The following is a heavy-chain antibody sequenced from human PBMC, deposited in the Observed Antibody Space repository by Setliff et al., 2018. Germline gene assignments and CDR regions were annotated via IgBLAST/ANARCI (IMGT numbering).Heavy chain of an antibody. V-gene: IGHV4-4*02. D-gene: IGHD3-10*01. CDR1: GGSISSSNW. CDR3: ARPYGSGSYYNLDDAFDI. J-gene: IGHJ3*02. CDR2: IYHSGST. Sequence: SETLSLTCAVSGGSISSSNWWSWVRQPPGKGLEWIGEIYHSGSTNYNPSLKSRVTISVDKSKNQFSLKLSSVTAADTAVYYCARPYGSGSYYNLDDAFDIWGQGTMVTVSS.